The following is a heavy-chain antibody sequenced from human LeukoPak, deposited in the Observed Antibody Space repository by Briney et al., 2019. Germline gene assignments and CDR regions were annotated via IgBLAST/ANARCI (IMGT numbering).Heavy chain of an antibody. J-gene: IGHJ4*02. CDR3: ARDGDPDYDILTGYYDY. Sequence: ASVKVSCMHCGCTFTGYYMHWLRQAPGQGLEWMGWINPNSGGTNYAQKFQGRVTMTRDTSISTAYMELSRLRSDDTAVYYCARDGDPDYDILTGYYDYWGQGTLVTVSS. CDR2: INPNSGGT. V-gene: IGHV1-2*02. D-gene: IGHD3-9*01. CDR1: GCTFTGYY.